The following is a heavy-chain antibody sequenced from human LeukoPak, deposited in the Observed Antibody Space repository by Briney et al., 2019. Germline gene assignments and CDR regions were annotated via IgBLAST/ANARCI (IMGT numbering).Heavy chain of an antibody. CDR3: ARDSREFFQH. CDR1: GFTFDNCA. Sequence: GGSLRLSCAASGFTFDNCAIHWVRQAPGKGLEWVSLISGDGGSTYYADSMKGRFTISRDNSKNSLYLQMNRLRTGDTALYYCARDSREFFQHWGHSTLFT. V-gene: IGHV3-43*02. J-gene: IGHJ1*01. CDR2: ISGDGGST.